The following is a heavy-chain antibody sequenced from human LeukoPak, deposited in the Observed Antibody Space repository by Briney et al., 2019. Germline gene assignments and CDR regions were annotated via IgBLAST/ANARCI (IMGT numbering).Heavy chain of an antibody. J-gene: IGHJ4*02. D-gene: IGHD3-9*01. Sequence: ASVKVSCKASGGTFSSYAISWVRQAPGQGLEWMGGIIPIFGTANYAQKFQGRVTITADESTSTAYMELSSLRSEDTAGYYCARVGVEGYFDWLLNYWGQGTLVTVSS. CDR3: ARVGVEGYFDWLLNY. V-gene: IGHV1-69*13. CDR2: IIPIFGTA. CDR1: GGTFSSYA.